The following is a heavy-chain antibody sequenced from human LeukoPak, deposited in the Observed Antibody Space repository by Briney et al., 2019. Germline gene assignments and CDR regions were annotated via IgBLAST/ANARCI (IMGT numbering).Heavy chain of an antibody. Sequence: GGSLRLSCAASGFTFSTYAMNWVRQAPRKGLEWVSYISSSRTTYYAESVKGRFTISRDNAKNSVYLQMNSLRAEDTAVYYCATFYCGRSGYYNEYFQHWGQGTLVTVSS. D-gene: IGHD3-22*01. J-gene: IGHJ1*01. V-gene: IGHV3-48*01. CDR3: ATFYCGRSGYYNEYFQH. CDR1: GFTFSTYA. CDR2: ISSSRTT.